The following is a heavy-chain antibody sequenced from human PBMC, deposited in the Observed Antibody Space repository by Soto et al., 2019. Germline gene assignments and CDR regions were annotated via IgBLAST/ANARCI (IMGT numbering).Heavy chain of an antibody. D-gene: IGHD3-22*01. V-gene: IGHV1-3*01. CDR2: INAGNGNT. J-gene: IGHJ6*02. CDR1: GYTFTSYG. Sequence: ASVKVSCKASGYTFTSYGIHWVRQAPGQRLEWTGWINAGNGNTKYSEKFQGRVTITRDTSASTAYLELSSLRSEDTAVYYCARDPNDSSAYCHHYYYGKDVWGQGTPVTVSS. CDR3: ARDPNDSSAYCHHYYYGKDV.